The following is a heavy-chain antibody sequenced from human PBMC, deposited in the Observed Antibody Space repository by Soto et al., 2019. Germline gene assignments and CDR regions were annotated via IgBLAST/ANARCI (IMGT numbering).Heavy chain of an antibody. V-gene: IGHV1-46*01. J-gene: IGHJ4*02. Sequence: ASVKVSCKASGYTFTSYYLHLVRQAPGQGLEWMGIINPSGESASYAQNFQGRVTMTTDTSTSTVYMEVSSLRSEDTAMYYCARGDRYTTIYYFDYWGQGTLVTVSS. CDR2: INPSGESA. D-gene: IGHD1-20*01. CDR3: ARGDRYTTIYYFDY. CDR1: GYTFTSYY.